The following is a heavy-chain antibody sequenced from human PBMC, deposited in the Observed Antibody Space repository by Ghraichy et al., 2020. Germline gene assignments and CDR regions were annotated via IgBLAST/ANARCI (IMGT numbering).Heavy chain of an antibody. Sequence: SQTLSLTCTVSGGSISSTLSYWGWIRQPPGKGLEWIATIYHSGSTYYNPSLRTRVTISVDSSKSQFSLRLSSVAAADTAVYYCVRHRRDVVAATTFFDYWGQGILVTVSS. CDR2: IYHSGST. CDR3: VRHRRDVVAATTFFDY. CDR1: GGSISSTLSY. V-gene: IGHV4-39*01. J-gene: IGHJ4*02. D-gene: IGHD2-15*01.